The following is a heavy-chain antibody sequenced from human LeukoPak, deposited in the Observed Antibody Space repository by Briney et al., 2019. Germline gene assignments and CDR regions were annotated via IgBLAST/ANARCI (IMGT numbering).Heavy chain of an antibody. CDR3: ARANYDYVWGSYRYTRGIDY. J-gene: IGHJ4*02. V-gene: IGHV1-69*13. CDR2: IIPIFGTA. Sequence: ASVKVSCKASGGTFSSYAISWVRQAPGQGLEWMGGIIPIFGTANYAQKFQGRVTITADESTSTAYMELSSLRSEDTAVYYCARANYDYVWGSYRYTRGIDYWGQGTLVTVSS. CDR1: GGTFSSYA. D-gene: IGHD3-16*02.